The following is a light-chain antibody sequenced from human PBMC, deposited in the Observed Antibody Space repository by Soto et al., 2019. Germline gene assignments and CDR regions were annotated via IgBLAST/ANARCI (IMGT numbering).Light chain of an antibody. CDR3: QEYYGASSLT. Sequence: DIQMTQSPSSLSASVGDRVTITCRASQGISNFLAWYQQKPGNVPKLLISAASTLQSGVPSRFSGSGSGTDFSLPISSLQPQDVAAFYCQEYYGASSLTFGGGTKVEIK. J-gene: IGKJ4*01. V-gene: IGKV1-27*01. CDR2: AAS. CDR1: QGISNF.